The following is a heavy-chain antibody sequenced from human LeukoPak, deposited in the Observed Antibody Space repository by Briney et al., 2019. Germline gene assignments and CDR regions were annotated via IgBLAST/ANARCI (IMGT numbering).Heavy chain of an antibody. CDR2: LSHSGST. Sequence: PSETLSLTCTVSGGSIRSDYWCWIRQSPGQGLEWIGYLSHSGSTGYNPSLQSRASISGDTSGNQFSLRLSSVTPADTAVYYFVSVSSLTAIDYWGQGTLV. J-gene: IGHJ4*02. CDR3: VSVSSLTAIDY. D-gene: IGHD2-8*01. V-gene: IGHV4-59*01. CDR1: GGSIRSDY.